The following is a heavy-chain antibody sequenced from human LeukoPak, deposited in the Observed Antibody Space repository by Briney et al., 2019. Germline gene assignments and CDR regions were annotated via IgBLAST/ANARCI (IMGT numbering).Heavy chain of an antibody. J-gene: IGHJ2*01. D-gene: IGHD1-26*01. V-gene: IGHV1-2*06. CDR3: AKPQGGGRSDWRFDL. CDR2: INPNSGGT. CDR1: GYSFTGYY. Sequence: ASVKVSCKASGYSFTGYYMRWVRQAPGQGLGWMGRINPNSGGTNYAQKFQGRVTMTRDTSISTAYMELTRLRSDDTAVYYCAKPQGGGRSDWRFDLWGRGTLVSVSS.